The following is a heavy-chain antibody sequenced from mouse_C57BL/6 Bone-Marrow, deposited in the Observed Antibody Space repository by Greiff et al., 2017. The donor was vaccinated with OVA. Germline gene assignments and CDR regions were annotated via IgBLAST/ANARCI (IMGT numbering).Heavy chain of an antibody. J-gene: IGHJ3*01. V-gene: IGHV5-6*01. CDR3: ARLVRAWFAY. CDR2: ISSGGSYT. Sequence: EVNVVESGGDLVKPGGSLKLSCAASGFTFSSYGMSWVRQTPDKRLEWVANISSGGSYTYYPDSVKGRFTISRDNAKNTLYLQMSSLKSEDTAMYYGARLVRAWFAYWGQGTLVTVSA. CDR1: GFTFSSYG.